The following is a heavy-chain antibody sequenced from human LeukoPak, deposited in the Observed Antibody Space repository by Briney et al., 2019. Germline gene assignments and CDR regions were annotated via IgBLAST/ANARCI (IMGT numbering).Heavy chain of an antibody. D-gene: IGHD6-19*01. Sequence: GGSLRLSCAASGFTFSSYWMSWVRQAPGKGLEWVANIKQDGSEKYYVDSVKGRFTISRDNAKNSLYLQMNSLRAEDTAVYCCARDSLRYSSGRIDYWGQGTLVTVSS. J-gene: IGHJ4*02. CDR1: GFTFSSYW. CDR2: IKQDGSEK. V-gene: IGHV3-7*01. CDR3: ARDSLRYSSGRIDY.